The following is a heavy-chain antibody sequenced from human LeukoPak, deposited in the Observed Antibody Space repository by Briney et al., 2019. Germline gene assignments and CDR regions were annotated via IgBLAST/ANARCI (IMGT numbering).Heavy chain of an antibody. J-gene: IGHJ5*02. D-gene: IGHD2-15*01. Sequence: ASVKVSCKASGYTFTSYDINWVRQATGQGLEWMGWMNPNSGNTGYAQKFQGRVTMTRNTSISTAYMELRSLRSDDTAVYYCARGPWYFNWFDPWGQGTLVTVSS. CDR1: GYTFTSYD. CDR3: ARGPWYFNWFDP. CDR2: MNPNSGNT. V-gene: IGHV1-8*01.